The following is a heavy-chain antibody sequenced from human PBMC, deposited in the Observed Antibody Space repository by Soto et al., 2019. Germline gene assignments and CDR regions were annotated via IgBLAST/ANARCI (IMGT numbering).Heavy chain of an antibody. CDR1: GGTFSSYA. CDR2: IIPIFGTA. J-gene: IGHJ4*02. Sequence: QVQLVQSGAEVKKPGSSVXXSCKASGGTFSSYAISWXXXAXXQGXEWMGGIIPIFGTANYAQKFQGRVTITADESTSTAYMELSSLRSEDTAVXYCARGXXXXYYCFDYWGQGTLVTVSS. V-gene: IGHV1-69*01. CDR3: ARGXXXXYYCFDY.